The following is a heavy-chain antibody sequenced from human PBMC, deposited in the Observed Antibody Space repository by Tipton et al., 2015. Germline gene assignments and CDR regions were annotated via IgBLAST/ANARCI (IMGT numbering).Heavy chain of an antibody. CDR3: ARQARIDRELFRES. D-gene: IGHD1-7*01. CDR2: VLYTGDT. Sequence: TLSLTCSVSGASISTDRFYWGWFRQPPGKRLDYIGSVLYTGDTSYNPSLESRLNISVDTSKNEFSLRLSSVTAADTALYYCARQARIDRELFRESWGHGILVTVSS. CDR1: GASISTDRFY. V-gene: IGHV4-39*01. J-gene: IGHJ4*01.